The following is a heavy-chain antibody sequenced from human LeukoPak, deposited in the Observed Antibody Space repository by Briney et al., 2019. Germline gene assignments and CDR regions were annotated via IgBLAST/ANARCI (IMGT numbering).Heavy chain of an antibody. J-gene: IGHJ3*02. CDR3: ARDRQQRLVRGGHDAFDI. D-gene: IGHD6-13*01. Sequence: AGGSLRLSCAASGFTFSSYWMSWVRQAPGKGLEGVANTKQDGSEKYYVDSVKGRFTISRDNAKNSLYLQMNSLRAEDTAVYYCARDRQQRLVRGGHDAFDIWGQGTMVTVSS. V-gene: IGHV3-7*01. CDR2: TKQDGSEK. CDR1: GFTFSSYW.